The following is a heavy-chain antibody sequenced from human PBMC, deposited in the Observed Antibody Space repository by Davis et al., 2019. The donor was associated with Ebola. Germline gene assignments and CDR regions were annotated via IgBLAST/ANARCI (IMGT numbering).Heavy chain of an antibody. V-gene: IGHV3-72*01. J-gene: IGHJ6*02. CDR2: TRNKANSYTT. CDR3: ARFRYRYGFVYYGMDV. CDR1: GFNFSDHY. D-gene: IGHD5-18*01. Sequence: GESLKISCAASGFNFSDHYMDWVRQAPGTGLEWVGRTRNKANSYTTEYAASVKGRFTISRDDSKNSLYLQMNSLKTEDTAVYYCARFRYRYGFVYYGMDVWGQGTTVTVSS.